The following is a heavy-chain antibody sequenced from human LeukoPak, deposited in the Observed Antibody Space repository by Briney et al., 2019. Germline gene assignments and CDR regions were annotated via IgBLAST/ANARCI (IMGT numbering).Heavy chain of an antibody. D-gene: IGHD6-19*01. Sequence: ASVKVSCKASGYTFTSYAMHWVRQAPGQRLEWMGWISAYNGNTNYAQKLQGRVTMTTDTSTSTAYMELRSLRSDDTAVYYCARDISGWFYFDYWGQGTLVTVSS. V-gene: IGHV1-18*01. CDR1: GYTFTSYA. J-gene: IGHJ4*02. CDR3: ARDISGWFYFDY. CDR2: ISAYNGNT.